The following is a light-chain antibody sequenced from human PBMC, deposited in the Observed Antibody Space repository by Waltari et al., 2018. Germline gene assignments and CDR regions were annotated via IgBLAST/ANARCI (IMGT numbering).Light chain of an antibody. CDR3: QTGGHGTWV. Sequence: LVLTQPPSASASLGASVKLTCTLSSGYSSNVIAWLQQQPGKGPRYLMKVNSDGSHRKGDDIPDRFSASKSGTECYLTISSLQSEDEADYYCQTGGHGTWVFGGGTKLTVL. CDR2: VNSDGSH. V-gene: IGLV4-69*01. CDR1: SGYSSNV. J-gene: IGLJ3*02.